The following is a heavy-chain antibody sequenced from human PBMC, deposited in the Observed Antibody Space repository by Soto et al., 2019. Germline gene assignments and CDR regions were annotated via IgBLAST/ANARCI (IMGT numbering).Heavy chain of an antibody. CDR1: GFSFRSYA. J-gene: IGHJ6*03. CDR3: AKENMPTCMDA. D-gene: IGHD2-2*01. CDR2: ISGNGDST. Sequence: EVQLLESGGGLVQPGGSLRLSCAASGFSFRSYAMTWVRQAPGKGLEWVSSISGNGDSTYYADSVKGRFTISRDNSKNTLDLQMNRLRAEDTAVYYCAKENMPTCMDAWGKGTTVTVSS. V-gene: IGHV3-23*01.